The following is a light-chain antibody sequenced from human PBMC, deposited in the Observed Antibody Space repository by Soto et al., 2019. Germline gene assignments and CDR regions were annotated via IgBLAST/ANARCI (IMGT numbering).Light chain of an antibody. CDR2: QDD. J-gene: IGLJ3*02. CDR1: GLDETY. Sequence: SYELTQPPSVSVSPGQTVTIPCSGDGLDETYACWYQQKPGQSPVLVIYQDDQRPSGIPERFSGSNSGNTATLTITGTQAMDEADYYCQAYDYSLTASVFGGGTKVTVL. CDR3: QAYDYSLTASV. V-gene: IGLV3-1*01.